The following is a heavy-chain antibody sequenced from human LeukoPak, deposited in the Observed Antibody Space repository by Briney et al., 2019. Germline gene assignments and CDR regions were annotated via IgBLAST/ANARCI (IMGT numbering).Heavy chain of an antibody. CDR1: DGSLGASC. V-gene: IGHV4-34*01. Sequence: SETLSLTCGVYDGSLGASCWSWIRQPPGKGLEWIGEVYHSGSARYDPSLQSRVTITVDASKDQFSLKLSSVTAADTAVYYCARGLGGGNSVYFDLWGRGTLVTVSS. J-gene: IGHJ2*01. CDR2: VYHSGSA. CDR3: ARGLGGGNSVYFDL. D-gene: IGHD4-23*01.